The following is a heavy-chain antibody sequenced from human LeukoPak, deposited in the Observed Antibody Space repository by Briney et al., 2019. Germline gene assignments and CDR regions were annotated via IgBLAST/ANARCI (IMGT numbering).Heavy chain of an antibody. Sequence: ASVKVSCKVSGYTLSELSMHWVRQAPGKGLEWMGGFDSEDGETIYAQKFQGRVTMTEDTSTDTAYMELSSLRSEDTAVYYCATAPTESIAAAGYFGYWGQGTLVTVSS. CDR3: ATAPTESIAAAGYFGY. D-gene: IGHD6-13*01. J-gene: IGHJ4*02. V-gene: IGHV1-24*01. CDR1: GYTLSELS. CDR2: FDSEDGET.